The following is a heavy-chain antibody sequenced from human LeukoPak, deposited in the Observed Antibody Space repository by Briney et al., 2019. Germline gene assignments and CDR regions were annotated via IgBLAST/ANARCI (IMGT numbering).Heavy chain of an antibody. D-gene: IGHD1-7*01. Sequence: SETLSLTCTVSGFSVYSYYWSWIRQPPGKGWEWGGYLYCSGSTTYNPSLKSRVTISVDTSKNQFSLKLSSVTAADTAVYHCARDNWNYGSSMDVWGEGTTVTVSS. J-gene: IGHJ6*04. CDR3: ARDNWNYGSSMDV. CDR1: GFSVYSYY. CDR2: LYCSGST. V-gene: IGHV4-59*02.